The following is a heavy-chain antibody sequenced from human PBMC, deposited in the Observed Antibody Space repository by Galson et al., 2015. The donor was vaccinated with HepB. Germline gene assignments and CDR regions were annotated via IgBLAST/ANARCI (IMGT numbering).Heavy chain of an antibody. V-gene: IGHV3-72*01. D-gene: IGHD3-22*01. CDR3: AREGFDYDSSGYYWDY. CDR2: TRNKANSYTT. Sequence: SLRLSCAASGFTFSDHYMDWVRQAPGKGLEWVGRTRNKANSYTTEYAASVKGRFTISRDDSKNSLYLQMNSLKTEDTAVYYCAREGFDYDSSGYYWDYWGQGTLVTVSS. CDR1: GFTFSDHY. J-gene: IGHJ4*02.